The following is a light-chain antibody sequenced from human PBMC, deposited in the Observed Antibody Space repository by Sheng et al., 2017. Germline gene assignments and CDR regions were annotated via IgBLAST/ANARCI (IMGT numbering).Light chain of an antibody. CDR1: QSVSSN. CDR3: QQYNNWPRT. CDR2: GAS. J-gene: IGKJ2*01. V-gene: IGKV3D-15*03. Sequence: EIVMTQSPATLSVSPGERATLSCRASQSVSSNLAWYQQKPGQAPRLLIYGASIRATGIPPAXFSGSGSGTEFTLTISILQSEDFAVYYCQQYNNWPRTFGQGTKLEIK.